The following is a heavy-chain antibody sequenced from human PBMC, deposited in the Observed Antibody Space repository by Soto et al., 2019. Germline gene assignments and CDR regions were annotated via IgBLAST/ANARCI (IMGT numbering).Heavy chain of an antibody. J-gene: IGHJ1*01. D-gene: IGHD4-17*01. CDR1: GGSISSYY. V-gene: IGHV4-59*01. Sequence: SETLSLTCSVSGGSISSYYWSWIRQPPGKGLEWIAYIYHSGSTNYNPSLKSRVTISVDTSKDQFSLKLSSVTAADTAVYCGETWTDYEYLQHWSQGTLVTVPQ. CDR2: IYHSGST. CDR3: ETWTDYEYLQH.